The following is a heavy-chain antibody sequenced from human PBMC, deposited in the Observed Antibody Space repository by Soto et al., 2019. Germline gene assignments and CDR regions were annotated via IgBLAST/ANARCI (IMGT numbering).Heavy chain of an antibody. CDR2: ISYDGSNK. CDR3: AKERLRLGELSF. CDR1: GFTFSSYG. V-gene: IGHV3-30*18. D-gene: IGHD3-16*02. Sequence: GGSLRLSCAASGFTFSSYGMHWVRQAPGKGLEWVAVISYDGSNKYYADSVKGRFTISRDNSKNTLYLQMNSLRAEDTAVYYCAKERLRLGELSFWGQGTLVTVSS. J-gene: IGHJ4*02.